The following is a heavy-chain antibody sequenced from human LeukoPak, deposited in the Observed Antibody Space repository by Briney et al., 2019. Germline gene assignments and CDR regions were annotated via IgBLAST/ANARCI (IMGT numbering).Heavy chain of an antibody. J-gene: IGHJ4*02. CDR1: GFTVSSNY. CDR3: ARGYYGSGSYYNFPTYFDY. CDR2: IYSGGST. Sequence: VGSLTLSCAASGFTVSSNYMSWVRQAPGKGLEWVSVIYSGGSTYYADSVKGRFTISRDNSKNTLYLQMNSLRAEDTAVYYCARGYYGSGSYYNFPTYFDYWGQETMATVSS. V-gene: IGHV3-66*01. D-gene: IGHD3-10*01.